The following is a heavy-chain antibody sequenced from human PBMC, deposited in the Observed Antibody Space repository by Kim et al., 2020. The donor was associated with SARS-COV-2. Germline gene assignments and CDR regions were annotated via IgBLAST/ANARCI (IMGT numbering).Heavy chain of an antibody. D-gene: IGHD2-21*02. V-gene: IGHV3-15*01. Sequence: GGSLRLSCAASGFTFSNAWMSWVRQAPGKGLEWVGRIKSKTDGGTTDYAAHVKGRFTISRDDSKNTLYLQMNSLKTEDTAVYYCTTTVEAYCGGDCYSFDYWGQGTLVTVSS. CDR1: GFTFSNAW. CDR3: TTTVEAYCGGDCYSFDY. CDR2: IKSKTDGGTT. J-gene: IGHJ4*02.